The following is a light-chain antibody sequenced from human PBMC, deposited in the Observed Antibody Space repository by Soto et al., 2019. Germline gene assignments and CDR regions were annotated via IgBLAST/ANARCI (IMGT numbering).Light chain of an antibody. J-gene: IGKJ1*01. Sequence: EIVWTQSPGTLSLSPGERATLSCRASQSVDSDLAWYQQKPGQPPRLLIYDASTSATGIPAKFSGSQSGAEYTLTTSSMLYQDYAVVYCRQQYSWPLTFGEGTKVDI. CDR1: QSVDSD. V-gene: IGKV3D-15*01. CDR3: RQQYSWPLT. CDR2: DAS.